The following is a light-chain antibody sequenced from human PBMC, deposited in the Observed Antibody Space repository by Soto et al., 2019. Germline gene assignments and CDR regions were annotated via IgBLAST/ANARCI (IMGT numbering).Light chain of an antibody. V-gene: IGLV2-23*02. CDR1: SSDGGSHNL. J-gene: IGLJ7*01. CDR3: CSYGGSRAV. Sequence: QSVLTQPASVSGSPGPSITISCTGTSSDGGSHNLVSWYQQHPGQAPKLMIYEVSKRPLGVSARFSASKSGNTASLTISGLQAEDEADYYCCSYGGSRAVFGGGTQLTVL. CDR2: EVS.